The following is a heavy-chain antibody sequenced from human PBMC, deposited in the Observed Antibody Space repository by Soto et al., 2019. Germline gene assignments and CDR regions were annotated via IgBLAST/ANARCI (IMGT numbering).Heavy chain of an antibody. CDR2: IKRKTDGGTT. Sequence: GWSLTLGCAASGLTFSNAGINWVRQAPGKGLEWVGRIKRKTDGGTTDFAAPVKGRFAISRDDSKNMVYLQMNSLQTDHTGIYYCTTGSYSTLIVPRLDYWGHGPLVSV. CDR3: TTGSYSTLIVPRLDY. D-gene: IGHD3-22*01. V-gene: IGHV3-15*07. J-gene: IGHJ4*01. CDR1: GLTFSNAG.